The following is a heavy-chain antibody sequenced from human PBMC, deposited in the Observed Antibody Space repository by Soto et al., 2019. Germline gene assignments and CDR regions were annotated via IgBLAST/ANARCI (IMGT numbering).Heavy chain of an antibody. Sequence: QVQLVQSGAEVRKPGSSVKVSCKAPGGTFSTYIISWVRQAPGQGLEWMGRIIPIPDITNYAQKFQGRVTVTADRYTSTAYMELPSLKSEDTAVYYCARDRITTRGDAFDLWGQGTMVTVSS. CDR1: GGTFSTYI. CDR3: ARDRITTRGDAFDL. CDR2: IIPIPDIT. J-gene: IGHJ3*01. V-gene: IGHV1-69*08. D-gene: IGHD3-3*01.